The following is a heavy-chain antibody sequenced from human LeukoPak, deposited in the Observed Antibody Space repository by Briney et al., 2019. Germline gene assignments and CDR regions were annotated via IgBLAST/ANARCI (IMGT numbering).Heavy chain of an antibody. J-gene: IGHJ4*02. Sequence: SETLSLTCTVSGGSISSYYWSWIRQPPGKGLEWIGYIYYSGSTNYNPSLKSRVTISVDTSKNQFSLKLSSVTAADTAVYYCARHVRGGGATAFDYWGQGTLVTVSS. CDR1: GGSISSYY. V-gene: IGHV4-59*08. D-gene: IGHD1-26*01. CDR3: ARHVRGGGATAFDY. CDR2: IYYSGST.